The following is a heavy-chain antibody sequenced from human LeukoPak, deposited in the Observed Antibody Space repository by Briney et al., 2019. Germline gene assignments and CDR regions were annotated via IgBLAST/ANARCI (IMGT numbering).Heavy chain of an antibody. CDR3: ARVEEGYGSGRRGNFYYYYMDV. D-gene: IGHD3-10*01. Sequence: SQTLSLTCTVSGGSISSGSYYWSWIRQPAGKGLEWIGRIYTSGSTNYNPSLKSRVTISVDTSKNQFSLKLSSVTTADTAVYYCARVEEGYGSGRRGNFYYYYMDVWGKGTTVTISS. CDR2: IYTSGST. CDR1: GGSISSGSYY. V-gene: IGHV4-61*02. J-gene: IGHJ6*03.